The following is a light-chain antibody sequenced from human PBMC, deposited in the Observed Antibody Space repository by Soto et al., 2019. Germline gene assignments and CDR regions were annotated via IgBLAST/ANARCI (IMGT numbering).Light chain of an antibody. CDR2: GAS. CDR1: QNINTI. CDR3: EQYNNWPIT. J-gene: IGKJ5*01. V-gene: IGKV3-15*01. Sequence: EVVLTQSPATLSVSPGDGATLSCRASQNINTILAWYQQKPGQAHRLLIYGASTRATGIPARFSGSGSGTEFTLTIRSLQSEDFAVYYCEQYNNWPITFGQGTRLEIK.